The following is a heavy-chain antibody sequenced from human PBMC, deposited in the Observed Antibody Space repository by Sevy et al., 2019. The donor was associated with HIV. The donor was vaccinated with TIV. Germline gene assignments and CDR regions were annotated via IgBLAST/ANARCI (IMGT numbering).Heavy chain of an antibody. D-gene: IGHD3-16*01. Sequence: SETLSLTCTVSGGSISSGSYYWSWVRQPAGKGLEWIGRSYTSGSTNYNPSLKSRVTMSLDTSKNQFALKVSSVTAADTAVYYCARDGDYYGMDVWGQGTTVTVSS. CDR2: SYTSGST. CDR1: GGSISSGSYY. J-gene: IGHJ6*02. V-gene: IGHV4-61*02. CDR3: ARDGDYYGMDV.